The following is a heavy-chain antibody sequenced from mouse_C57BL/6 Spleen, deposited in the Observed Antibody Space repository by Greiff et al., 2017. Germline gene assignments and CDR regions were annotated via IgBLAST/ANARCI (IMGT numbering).Heavy chain of an antibody. D-gene: IGHD1-1*01. V-gene: IGHV5-6*01. CDR3: AKRGTTERAMDY. CDR1: GFTFSSYG. Sequence: EVQRVESGGDLVKPGGSLKLSCAASGFTFSSYGMSWVRQTPDKRLEWVATISSGGSYTYYPDSVKGRFTISRDNAKNTLYLQMSSLKSEDTAMYYCAKRGTTERAMDYWGQGTSVTVSS. CDR2: ISSGGSYT. J-gene: IGHJ4*01.